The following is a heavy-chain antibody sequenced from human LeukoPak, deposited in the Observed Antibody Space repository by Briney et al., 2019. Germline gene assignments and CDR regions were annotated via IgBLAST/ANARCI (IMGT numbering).Heavy chain of an antibody. CDR1: GGSFNSYA. J-gene: IGHJ2*01. CDR2: IIPIFGTA. Sequence: SVKVSCKASGGSFNSYAISWVRQAPGQGLEWMGGIIPIFGTANYGQKFQGRVTITADKSTNTAYMELSSLRSEDTAVYYCARSQPLAYFDLWGRGTLVTVSS. CDR3: ARSQPLAYFDL. V-gene: IGHV1-69*06.